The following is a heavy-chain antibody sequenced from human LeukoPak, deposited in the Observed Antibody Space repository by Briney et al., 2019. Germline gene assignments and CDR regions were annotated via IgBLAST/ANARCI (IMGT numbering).Heavy chain of an antibody. CDR3: ARDYGGVMFDS. J-gene: IGHJ4*02. Sequence: GGSLRLSCAASGFTFSNYEFNWVRQAPGKGLEWVSYISGSGSTKYYAETAKGRFTISRDNGKNSLYLQMNSLRAEDTAVYYCARDYGGVMFDSWGQGTLVTVSS. V-gene: IGHV3-48*03. CDR2: ISGSGSTK. D-gene: IGHD4-23*01. CDR1: GFTFSNYE.